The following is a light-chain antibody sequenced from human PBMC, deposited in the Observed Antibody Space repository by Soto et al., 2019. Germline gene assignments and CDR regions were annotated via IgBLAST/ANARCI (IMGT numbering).Light chain of an antibody. V-gene: IGLV2-18*02. J-gene: IGLJ2*01. CDR1: SSDVGSYNR. Sequence: QSALTQPPSVSGSPGQSVTISCTGTSSDVGSYNRVSWYQQPPGTAPKLMIYEVSNRPSGVPDRFSGSKSGNTASLTISVLQAEDEADYYCSSYTNSISVVFGGGTKLTVL. CDR3: SSYTNSISVV. CDR2: EVS.